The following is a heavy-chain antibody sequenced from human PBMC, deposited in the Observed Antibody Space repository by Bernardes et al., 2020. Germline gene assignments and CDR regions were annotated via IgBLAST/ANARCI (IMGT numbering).Heavy chain of an antibody. CDR1: AVTFSSDW. CDR2: INTDGSVT. D-gene: IGHD1-7*01. V-gene: IGHV3-74*03. J-gene: IGHJ2*01. CDR3: ARVAGSSGRNSHFDL. Sequence: GGSLRLSCAASAVTFSSDWMYWVRQPPGKGLVWVSRINTDGSVTEYADSVKGRFTISRDNAKKTVYLEVKSLRAEDTAIYYCARVAGSSGRNSHFDLWGRGTLVTVSS.